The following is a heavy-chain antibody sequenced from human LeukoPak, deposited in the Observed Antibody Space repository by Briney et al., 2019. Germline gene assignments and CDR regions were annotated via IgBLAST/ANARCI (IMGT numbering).Heavy chain of an antibody. J-gene: IGHJ6*03. D-gene: IGHD2-15*01. CDR1: GYTFTSYG. V-gene: IGHV1-18*01. Sequence: ASVNVSCKASGYTFTSYGISWVRQAPGQGLEWMGWISAYNGNTNYAQKLQGRVTMTTDTSTSTAYMELRSLRSDDTAVYYCARGTPGAYYYYYMDVWGKRTTVTVSS. CDR2: ISAYNGNT. CDR3: ARGTPGAYYYYYMDV.